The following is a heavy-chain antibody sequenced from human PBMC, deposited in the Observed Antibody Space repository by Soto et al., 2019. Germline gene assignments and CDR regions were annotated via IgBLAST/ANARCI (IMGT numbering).Heavy chain of an antibody. D-gene: IGHD2-21*01. V-gene: IGHV3-48*03. CDR1: GFSFFNYE. CDR3: ARDGGGVDSFDM. CDR2: MSGSGSTI. J-gene: IGHJ3*02. Sequence: LRLSCAASGFSFFNYEMHRVRQAPGKGLEWLSYMSGSGSTIFYAASLKGRFTISRDNAKSSLYLDVSSLRVEDTAIYYCARDGGGVDSFDMWGRGTMVTV.